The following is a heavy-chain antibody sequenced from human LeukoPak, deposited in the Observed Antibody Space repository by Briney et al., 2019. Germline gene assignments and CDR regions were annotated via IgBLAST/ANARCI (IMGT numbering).Heavy chain of an antibody. CDR2: IYHSGDT. V-gene: IGHV4-38-2*01. CDR1: HYSISSGSY. D-gene: IGHD4-17*01. CDR3: ARAQYDGGYQYYFDS. Sequence: SETLSLTCDVSHYSISSGSYWGWIRQPPGKGLEWIGSIYHSGDTYSNPSLRGRVTSSVDTSKNQFSLKLYSVTAADTAVYYCARAQYDGGYQYYFDSWGQGILVTVSS. J-gene: IGHJ4*02.